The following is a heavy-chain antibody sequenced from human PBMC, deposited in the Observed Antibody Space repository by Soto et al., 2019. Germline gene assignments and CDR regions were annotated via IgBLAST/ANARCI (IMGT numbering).Heavy chain of an antibody. CDR2: IGSYNGNT. Sequence: QVQLVQSGAEVKKPGASVKVSCKASGYTFTSYGISWVRQAPGQGLEWMGWIGSYNGNTNYAQKVQGRVTLTTDTSTSTTYMELRSLRSDDTAVYYCARGPRYCSTTTCFSGVTWFDPWGQGTLVTVSS. V-gene: IGHV1-18*04. D-gene: IGHD2-2*01. J-gene: IGHJ5*02. CDR1: GYTFTSYG. CDR3: ARGPRYCSTTTCFSGVTWFDP.